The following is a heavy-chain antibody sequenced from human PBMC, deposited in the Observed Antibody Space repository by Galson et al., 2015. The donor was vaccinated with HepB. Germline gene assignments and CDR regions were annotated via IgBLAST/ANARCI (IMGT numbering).Heavy chain of an antibody. CDR3: ARDRSELPYYYYGMDV. Sequence: SLRLSCAASGFTFSSYAMHWVRQAPGKGLEWVAVISYDGSNKYYADSVKGRFTISKDNSKNTLYLQMNSLRAEDTAVYYCARDRSELPYYYYGMDVWVQGTTFTVSS. CDR1: GFTFSSYA. V-gene: IGHV3-30-3*01. D-gene: IGHD1-7*01. J-gene: IGHJ6*02. CDR2: ISYDGSNK.